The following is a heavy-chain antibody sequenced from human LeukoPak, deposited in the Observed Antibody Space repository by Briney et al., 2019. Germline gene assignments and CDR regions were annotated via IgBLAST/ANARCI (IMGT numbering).Heavy chain of an antibody. J-gene: IGHJ5*02. CDR3: ARGRTNIVVVVAATQNWFDP. CDR2: INHSGST. V-gene: IGHV4-34*01. CDR1: GGSFSGYY. D-gene: IGHD2-15*01. Sequence: PSETLSLTCAVYGGSFSGYYWSWIRQPPGKGLEWIGEINHSGSTNYNPSLKSRVTISVDTSKNQFSLKLSSVTAADTAVYYCARGRTNIVVVVAATQNWFDPWGQGTLVTVSS.